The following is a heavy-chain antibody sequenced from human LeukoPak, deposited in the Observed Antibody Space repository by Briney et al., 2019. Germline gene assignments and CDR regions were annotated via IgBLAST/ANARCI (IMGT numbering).Heavy chain of an antibody. J-gene: IGHJ3*02. CDR3: ARARRYYYDSSAQLGAFDI. CDR2: INPFSGDT. Sequence: ASVKVSCKASGYIFTGYYIHWVRQAPGQGLEWMGWINPFSGDTNNAQKFQGRVTMTRNTSITTAYMELRSLRSDDTAVYYCARARRYYYDSSAQLGAFDIWGQGTMVTVSS. D-gene: IGHD3-22*01. V-gene: IGHV1-2*02. CDR1: GYIFTGYY.